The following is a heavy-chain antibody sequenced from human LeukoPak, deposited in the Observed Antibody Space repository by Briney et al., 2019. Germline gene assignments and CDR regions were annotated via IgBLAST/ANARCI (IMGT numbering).Heavy chain of an antibody. J-gene: IGHJ3*02. V-gene: IGHV3-23*01. CDR1: GFTFSNNA. D-gene: IGHD2-15*01. CDR3: AKVRVVCSGGSCYSLLSDAFDI. Sequence: GGSLRLSCAASGFTFSNNAMSWVRQAPGKGLEWVPVISGSGDSTFYADSVKGRFTISRDNSKNTLYLQMNNLRAEDTAVYYCAKVRVVCSGGSCYSLLSDAFDIWGQGTMVTVSS. CDR2: ISGSGDST.